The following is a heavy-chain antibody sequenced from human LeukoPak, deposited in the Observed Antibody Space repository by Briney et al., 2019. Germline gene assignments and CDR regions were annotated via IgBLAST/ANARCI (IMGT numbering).Heavy chain of an antibody. CDR2: ISGSGGST. Sequence: PGGSLRLSCAASGFTFSSYAMSWVRQAPGKGLEWVSAISGSGGSTYYADSVKGWFTISRDNSKNTLYLQMNSLRAEDTAVYYCASGAVVVVAATPPHWGQGTLVTVSS. CDR1: GFTFSSYA. D-gene: IGHD2-15*01. J-gene: IGHJ4*02. V-gene: IGHV3-23*01. CDR3: ASGAVVVVAATPPH.